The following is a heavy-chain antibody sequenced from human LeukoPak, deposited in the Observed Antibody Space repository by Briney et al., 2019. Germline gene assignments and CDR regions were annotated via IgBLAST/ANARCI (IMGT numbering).Heavy chain of an antibody. V-gene: IGHV1-2*02. CDR2: INPNSGGT. D-gene: IGHD3-10*01. Sequence: ASVKVSCKASGYTFTGYYMHWVRQAPGQGLEWMGWINPNSGGTNYAQKFQGRVTMTRDTSISTAYMELSRLRSDDTAVYYCARDLVVRRQNWFDPWGQGTLVTVSS. J-gene: IGHJ5*02. CDR1: GYTFTGYY. CDR3: ARDLVVRRQNWFDP.